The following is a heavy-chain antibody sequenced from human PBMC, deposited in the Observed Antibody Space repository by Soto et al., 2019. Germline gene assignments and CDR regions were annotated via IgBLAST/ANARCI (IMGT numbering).Heavy chain of an antibody. CDR1: GGTFSSYA. CDR3: ARDIVATTGYYYYGMDV. Sequence: GASVKVSCKASGGTFSSYAISWVRQAPGQGLEWMGGIIPIFGTANYAQKFQGRVTITADESTSTAYMELSSLRSEDTAVYYCARDIVATTGYYYYGMDVWGQGTTVTVSS. V-gene: IGHV1-69*13. CDR2: IIPIFGTA. J-gene: IGHJ6*02. D-gene: IGHD5-12*01.